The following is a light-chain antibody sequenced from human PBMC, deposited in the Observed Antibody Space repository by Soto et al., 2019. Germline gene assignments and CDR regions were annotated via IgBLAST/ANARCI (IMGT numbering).Light chain of an antibody. CDR3: QQSYTAPR. CDR2: AAS. J-gene: IGKJ2*01. CDR1: QDISSY. V-gene: IGKV1-9*01. Sequence: DIQLTQSPSFLSAAVGDRVTITCRASQDISSYLAWYQQKPGKAPKLLIYAASTLQRGVPSRFSGSESGTDFTLTISSLQPGDFGTYYCQQSYTAPRFGQGTKVDIK.